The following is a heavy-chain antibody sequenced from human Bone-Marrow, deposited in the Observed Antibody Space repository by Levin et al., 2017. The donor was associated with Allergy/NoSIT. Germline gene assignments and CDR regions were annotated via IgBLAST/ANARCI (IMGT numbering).Heavy chain of an antibody. V-gene: IGHV7-4-1*01. Sequence: ASVKVSCKASGYTFTSYAMNWVRQAPGQGLEWMGWINTNTGNPTYAQGFTGRFVFSLDTSVSTAYLQICSLKAEDTAVYYCARYMGIAARPFSYGMDVWGQGTTVTVSS. D-gene: IGHD6-6*01. CDR3: ARYMGIAARPFSYGMDV. J-gene: IGHJ6*02. CDR2: INTNTGNP. CDR1: GYTFTSYA.